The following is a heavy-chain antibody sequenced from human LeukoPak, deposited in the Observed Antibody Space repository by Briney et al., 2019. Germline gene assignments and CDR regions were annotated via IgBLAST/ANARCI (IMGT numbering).Heavy chain of an antibody. D-gene: IGHD3-10*01. Sequence: GGSLRLSCAASGFTFTSYSMSWVRQAPGKGLEWVSGTSDRGDYTYYADSVKGRFTISGDNSKNTLYLQMNSLRAEDTAVYYCARDGVRIPDLYYFDYWGQGTLVTVSS. J-gene: IGHJ4*02. CDR1: GFTFTSYS. V-gene: IGHV3-23*01. CDR2: TSDRGDYT. CDR3: ARDGVRIPDLYYFDY.